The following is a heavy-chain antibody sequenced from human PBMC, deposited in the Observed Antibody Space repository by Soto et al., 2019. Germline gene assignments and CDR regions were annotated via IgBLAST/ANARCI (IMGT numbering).Heavy chain of an antibody. V-gene: IGHV4-4*02. CDR2: MYHSGST. J-gene: IGHJ4*02. Sequence: QVQLQESGPGLVKPSGTLSLTCAFSGGTISSDNWWTWVRQPPGKGLEWIGEMYHSGSTNYSPSLKSRVTISVDKSKNQFSLKLTSVTAADTALHYCARASAASMLRGAIINWGQGTLVTVSS. CDR1: GGTISSDNW. CDR3: ARASAASMLRGAIIN. D-gene: IGHD3-10*01.